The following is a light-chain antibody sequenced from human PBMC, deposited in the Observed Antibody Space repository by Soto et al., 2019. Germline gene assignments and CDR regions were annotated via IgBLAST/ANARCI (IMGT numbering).Light chain of an antibody. CDR3: CSYAGSYPYV. V-gene: IGLV2-11*01. Sequence: RRGVSIINTGTSSDVGGYNYVSWYQQHPGKAPKLMIYDVSKRPSGVPDRFSGSKSGNTASLTISGLQAEDEADYYCCSYAGSYPYVFGTGTKVTVL. J-gene: IGLJ1*01. CDR2: DVS. CDR1: SSDVGGYNY.